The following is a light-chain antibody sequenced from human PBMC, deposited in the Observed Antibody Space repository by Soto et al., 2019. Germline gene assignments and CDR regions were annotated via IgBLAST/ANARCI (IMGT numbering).Light chain of an antibody. V-gene: IGKV3-15*01. CDR1: QSIGTN. J-gene: IGKJ1*01. CDR3: QQYDEWPPIT. CDR2: DAS. Sequence: EIVLTQSPATLSVSPGERATLSCRASQSIGTNLAWYQQKHGQGPRLLLQDASTRATGVPARFRGSGSGTEFTLTITSLQSEDFAVYHCQQYDEWPPITFGQGTKVEV.